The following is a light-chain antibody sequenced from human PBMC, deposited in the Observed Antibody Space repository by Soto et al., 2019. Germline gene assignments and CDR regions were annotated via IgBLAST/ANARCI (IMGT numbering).Light chain of an antibody. CDR3: QQNYYIPYT. CDR1: QDIACY. J-gene: IGKJ2*01. V-gene: IGKV1-39*01. Sequence: DIQMTQSPSSLSVSVGDRVTMSCRTSQDIACYLNWYQQKPGKAPQLLIYGASNLQHGAPSRFSGSGSGTDFTLTITSLQPEDFATYFCQQNYYIPYTFGQGTKLEI. CDR2: GAS.